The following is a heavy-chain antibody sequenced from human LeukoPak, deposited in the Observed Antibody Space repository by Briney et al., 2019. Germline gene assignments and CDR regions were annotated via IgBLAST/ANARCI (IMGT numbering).Heavy chain of an antibody. D-gene: IGHD3-3*01. J-gene: IGHJ3*02. CDR2: ISGSGGST. V-gene: IGHV3-23*01. Sequence: GGSLRLSCAASGFTFSSYAMSWVREAPGKGLEWVSAISGSGGSTYYADSVKGRFTISRDNSKNTLYLQMNSLRAEDTAVYYCAKTPWRIRDAFDIWGQGTMVTVSS. CDR3: AKTPWRIRDAFDI. CDR1: GFTFSSYA.